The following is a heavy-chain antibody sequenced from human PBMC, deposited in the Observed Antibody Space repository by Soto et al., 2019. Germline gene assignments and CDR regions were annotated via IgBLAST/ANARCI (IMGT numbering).Heavy chain of an antibody. D-gene: IGHD3-10*01. CDR2: ISYDGSKN. V-gene: IGHV3-30*18. CDR1: GITFSNYG. J-gene: IGHJ6*02. CDR3: AKSRGGDYGSGIQVLLGMDV. Sequence: QVQLVESGGGVVQPGRSLRLSCAASGITFSNYGMHWVRQAPGKGLGWVAVISYDGSKNHYADAVKGGFTISRDNSKNTLYLKMNSLRPEDMAVYYCAKSRGGDYGSGIQVLLGMDVWGQGTTVTVSS.